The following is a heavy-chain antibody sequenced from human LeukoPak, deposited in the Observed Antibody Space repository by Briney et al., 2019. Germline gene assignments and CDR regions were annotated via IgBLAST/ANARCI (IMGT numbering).Heavy chain of an antibody. V-gene: IGHV1-24*01. CDR1: GYTLTELP. D-gene: IGHD3-22*01. CDR3: ATWGYYYSSGYYSLWFDP. CDR2: YDRGDGET. J-gene: IGHJ5*02. Sequence: AAVQVSSKVSGYTLTELPMHWVRRAPGRELECMGAYDRGDGETIYAQKVQGRVTMTEDTSTDTAYMELSSPRSEDTAVYYCATWGYYYSSGYYSLWFDPWGQGTLVTVSS.